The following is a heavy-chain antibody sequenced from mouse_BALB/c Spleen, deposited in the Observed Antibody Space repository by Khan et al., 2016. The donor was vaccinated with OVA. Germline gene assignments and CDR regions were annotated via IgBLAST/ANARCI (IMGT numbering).Heavy chain of an antibody. Sequence: EVQLQESGPGLVKPSQSLSLTCTVTGFSINTDYVWNWIRQFPGSKLEWMGHISYSGNTKYNPSLKSRITITRDTSNNQFFLQLKSVTTKDTARYYCARIYGGDFDYWGQGTTLTVSS. D-gene: IGHD1-1*01. CDR2: ISYSGNT. CDR3: ARIYGGDFDY. V-gene: IGHV3-2*02. CDR1: GFSINTDYV. J-gene: IGHJ2*01.